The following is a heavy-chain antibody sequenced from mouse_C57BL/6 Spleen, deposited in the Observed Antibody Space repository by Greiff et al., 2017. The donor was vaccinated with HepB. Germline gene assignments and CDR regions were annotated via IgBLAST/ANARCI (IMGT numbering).Heavy chain of an antibody. Sequence: QVQLKQPGAELVKPGASVKMSCKASGYTFTSYWITWVKQRPGQGLEWIGDIYPGSGSTNYNEKFKSKATLTVDTSSSTAYMQLSSLTSEDSAVYYCARYPRGYHWYFDVWGTGTTVTVSS. CDR1: GYTFTSYW. CDR3: ARYPRGYHWYFDV. J-gene: IGHJ1*03. V-gene: IGHV1-55*01. CDR2: IYPGSGST. D-gene: IGHD3-1*01.